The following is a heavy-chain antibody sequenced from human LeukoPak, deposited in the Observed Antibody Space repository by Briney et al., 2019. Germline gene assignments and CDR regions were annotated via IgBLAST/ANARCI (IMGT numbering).Heavy chain of an antibody. CDR2: ISGSGGST. CDR1: GFTFSSYA. Sequence: GGSLRLSCAASGFTFSSYAMSWVRQAPGKGLEWVSAISGSGGSTFYADSVKGRFTISRDNSKNTPYLQMNSLRAEDTAVYYCAKDCGGDCYSVSGYFQHWGQGTLVTVSS. D-gene: IGHD2-21*02. V-gene: IGHV3-23*01. CDR3: AKDCGGDCYSVSGYFQH. J-gene: IGHJ1*01.